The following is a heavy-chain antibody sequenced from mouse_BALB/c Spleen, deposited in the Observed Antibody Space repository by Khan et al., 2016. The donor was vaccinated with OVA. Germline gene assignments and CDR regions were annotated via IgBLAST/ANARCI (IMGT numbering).Heavy chain of an antibody. D-gene: IGHD1-1*01. CDR3: ARLAYYYNREGFAY. CDR1: EFTFSTYG. J-gene: IGHJ3*01. V-gene: IGHV5-6*01. CDR2: ISSGGHYT. Sequence: EVELVESGGDLVKPGGSLKLSCAASEFTFSTYGMSWVRQTPDMRLEWVATISSGGHYTYYPDNVKGRFTISRDNAKNTLYLQMSSLKSEDTAVYYCARLAYYYNREGFAYWGQGTLVTVSA.